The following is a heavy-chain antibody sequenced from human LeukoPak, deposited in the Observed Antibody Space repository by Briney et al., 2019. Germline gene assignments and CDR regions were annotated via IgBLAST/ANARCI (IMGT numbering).Heavy chain of an antibody. CDR1: GGSVSGYY. D-gene: IGHD6-6*01. V-gene: IGHV4-59*02. CDR2: IYYSGST. J-gene: IGHJ5*02. CDR3: ARDREYSSSGLVWFDP. Sequence: SETLFLTCTVSGGSVSGYYWSWIRQPPGKGLEWIGYIYYSGSTNYNPSLKSRVTISVDTSENQFSLKLTSVTAADAAVYYCARDREYSSSGLVWFDPWGHGILVTVSS.